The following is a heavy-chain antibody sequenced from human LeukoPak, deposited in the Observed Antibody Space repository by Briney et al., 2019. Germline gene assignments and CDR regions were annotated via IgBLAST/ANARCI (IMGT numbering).Heavy chain of an antibody. CDR1: GYTFTGYY. J-gene: IGHJ4*02. CDR2: INPNSGGT. D-gene: IGHD1-7*01. Sequence: ASVRVSCKASGYTFTGYYMHWARQAPGQGLEWMGWINPNSGGTNYAQKFQGRVTMTRDTSISTAYMELSRLRSDDTAVYYCARGSAGTTFIAYWGQGTLVTVSS. CDR3: ARGSAGTTFIAY. V-gene: IGHV1-2*02.